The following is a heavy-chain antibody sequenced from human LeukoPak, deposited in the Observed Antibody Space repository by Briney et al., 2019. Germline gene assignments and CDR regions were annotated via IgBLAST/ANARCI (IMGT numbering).Heavy chain of an antibody. CDR1: GGSFSGYY. Sequence: SETLSLTSAVYGGSFSGYYWSWIRQPPGKGLEWIGEINHSGSTNYNPSLKSRVTISVDTSKNQFSLKLSSVTAADTAVYYCARGRVYDYVWGSYRRPYYFDYWGQGTLVTVSS. J-gene: IGHJ4*02. CDR3: ARGRVYDYVWGSYRRPYYFDY. CDR2: INHSGST. V-gene: IGHV4-34*01. D-gene: IGHD3-16*02.